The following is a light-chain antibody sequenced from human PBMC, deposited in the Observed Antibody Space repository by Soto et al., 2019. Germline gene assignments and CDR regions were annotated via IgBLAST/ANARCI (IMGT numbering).Light chain of an antibody. CDR1: QSISSH. Sequence: EIVLTQSPATLSLSPGESATLSCRASQSISSHLAWYQQKPGQAPRLLMFDTSNRATGIPARFSGSGSGTDFTLTISSIEPEDHAVYYCQQRFNWPLTFGGGTRVEIK. CDR2: DTS. CDR3: QQRFNWPLT. V-gene: IGKV3-11*01. J-gene: IGKJ4*02.